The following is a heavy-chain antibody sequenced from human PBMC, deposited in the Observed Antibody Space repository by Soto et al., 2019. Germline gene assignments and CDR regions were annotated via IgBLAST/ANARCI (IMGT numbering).Heavy chain of an antibody. CDR3: ARDTANYCTNGVRYDGGMDV. J-gene: IGHJ6*02. V-gene: IGHV4-31*03. Sequence: SETLSLTCTVSGGSISSGGYYWSWIRQHPGKGLEWIGYIYYSGSTYYNPSLKSRVTISVDTSKNQFSLKLSSVTAADTAVYYCARDTANYCTNGVRYDGGMDVWGQGTTVTVSS. CDR1: GGSISSGGYY. D-gene: IGHD2-8*01. CDR2: IYYSGST.